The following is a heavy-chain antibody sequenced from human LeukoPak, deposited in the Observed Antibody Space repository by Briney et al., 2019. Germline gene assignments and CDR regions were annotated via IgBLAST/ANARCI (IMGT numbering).Heavy chain of an antibody. CDR2: ISVHHGTT. Sequence: ASVKVSCKTSGYTFSKFVINWVRQAPGQGLESMGWISVHHGTTHYVEKFHDRLTLTTDTSTKTAYMELKSLTSDDTAVYYCARDLESDEGDYGDVLPGYWGQGTLVTVS. D-gene: IGHD4-17*01. J-gene: IGHJ4*02. V-gene: IGHV1-18*01. CDR3: ARDLESDEGDYGDVLPGY. CDR1: GYTFSKFV.